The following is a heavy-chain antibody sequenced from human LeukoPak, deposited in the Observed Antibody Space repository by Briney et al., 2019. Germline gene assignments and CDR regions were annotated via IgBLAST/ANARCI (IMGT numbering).Heavy chain of an antibody. Sequence: GGSLRLSCAASGFTFSSYAMSWVRQAPGKGLEWVSAISSSSSYIYYADSVKGRFTISRDNAKKSLYLQMNSLRAEDTAVYYCARDLGGYGDYGTNFDYWGQGTLVTVSS. J-gene: IGHJ4*02. V-gene: IGHV3-21*01. CDR2: ISSSSSYI. CDR3: ARDLGGYGDYGTNFDY. CDR1: GFTFSSYA. D-gene: IGHD4-17*01.